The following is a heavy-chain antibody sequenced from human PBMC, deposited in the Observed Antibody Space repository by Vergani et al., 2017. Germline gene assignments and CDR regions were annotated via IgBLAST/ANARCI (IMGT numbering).Heavy chain of an antibody. CDR3: AREGGHYGDYGGFDP. V-gene: IGHV3-21*01. J-gene: IGHJ5*02. Sequence: EVQLVESGGGLVKPGGSLRLSCAASGFTFSSYSMNWVRQAPGKGLEWVSSISSSSSYIYYADSVKGRFTISRDNAKNSLYLQMNSLRAEDTAVYYCAREGGHYGDYGGFDPWGQGTLVTVSS. CDR2: ISSSSSYI. D-gene: IGHD4-17*01. CDR1: GFTFSSYS.